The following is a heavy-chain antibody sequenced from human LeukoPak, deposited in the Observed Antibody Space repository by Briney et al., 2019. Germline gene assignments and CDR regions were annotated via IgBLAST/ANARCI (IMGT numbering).Heavy chain of an antibody. V-gene: IGHV3-74*01. CDR3: AKSTNRYCSGGSCYYDY. J-gene: IGHJ4*02. D-gene: IGHD2-15*01. CDR1: GLAFSAHK. CDR2: ISTDGYTT. Sequence: GGSLRLSCAASGLAFSAHKMHWVRQAPRKGLVWVSRISTDGYTTDYADFVQGRFTASRDNTKNTWSLEMNSLRAEDTAVYYCAKSTNRYCSGGSCYYDYWGQGTLVTVSS.